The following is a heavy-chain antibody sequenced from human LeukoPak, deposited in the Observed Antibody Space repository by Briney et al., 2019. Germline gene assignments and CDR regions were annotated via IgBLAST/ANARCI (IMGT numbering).Heavy chain of an antibody. Sequence: GGSLRLSCAASGFTFSSYSMNWVRQAPGKGLEWVSCISSSRSYIYYADSVKGRFTISRDNAKNSLYLQMNSLRAEDTAVYYCARGLLTARARDAFDIWGQGTMVTVSS. V-gene: IGHV3-21*04. CDR3: ARGLLTARARDAFDI. CDR2: ISSSRSYI. J-gene: IGHJ3*02. CDR1: GFTFSSYS. D-gene: IGHD7-27*01.